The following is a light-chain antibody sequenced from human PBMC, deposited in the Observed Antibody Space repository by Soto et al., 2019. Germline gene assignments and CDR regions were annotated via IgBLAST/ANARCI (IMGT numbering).Light chain of an antibody. CDR3: EQYHRYIT. J-gene: IGKJ5*01. CDR1: ESIDDW. Sequence: DIQMTQSPSTLSASVGDRVTITCRASESIDDWLAWYQQKPGKAPKLLIYTASSLQSGIPSRVSGSGSGTEFTRTIGSLPPDAFATYYFEQYHRYITFGPGTRLEIK. V-gene: IGKV1-5*03. CDR2: TAS.